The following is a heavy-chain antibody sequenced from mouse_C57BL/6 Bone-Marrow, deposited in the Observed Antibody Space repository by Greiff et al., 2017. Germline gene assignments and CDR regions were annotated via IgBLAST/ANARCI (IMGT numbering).Heavy chain of an antibody. J-gene: IGHJ2*01. CDR3: ELGYFDY. CDR1: GYTFPSYW. V-gene: IGHV1-64*01. D-gene: IGHD4-1*01. Sequence: VQLQQPRAELVKPGASVKLSCKAYGYTFPSYWMHWVKQRPGQGLEWIGMIHTNSGSTNYNEKFKSKATLTADKSSSTAYMQLSSLTSEDSAVYYCELGYFDYWGQGTTLTVSS. CDR2: IHTNSGST.